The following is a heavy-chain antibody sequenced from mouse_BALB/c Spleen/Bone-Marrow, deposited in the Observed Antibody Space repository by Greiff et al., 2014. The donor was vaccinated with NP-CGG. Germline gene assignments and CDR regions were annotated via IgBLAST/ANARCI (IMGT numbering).Heavy chain of an antibody. D-gene: IGHD3-1*01. CDR2: IWAGGST. J-gene: IGHJ3*01. CDR1: GFSLTSYG. V-gene: IGHV2-9*02. CDR3: ARDRALPY. Sequence: VKLVESGPGLVAPSQSLSITCTVSGFSLTSYGVHWVRQPPGKGLEWLGVIWAGGSTNYNSALMSRLSISKDNSKSQVFLKMISLQADDAAMYYCARDRALPYWGQGTLVTVSA.